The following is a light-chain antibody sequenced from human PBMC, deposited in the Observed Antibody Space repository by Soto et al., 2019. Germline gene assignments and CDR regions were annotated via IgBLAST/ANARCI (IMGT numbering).Light chain of an antibody. CDR3: SSFAGSYSPYV. V-gene: IGLV2-8*01. Sequence: QSALTQPPSASGSPGQSVTISCTGTSSDVGGYNYVSWYQQHPGKAPKLMIYEVSKRPSGVPDRFSGSKTGNTASLTVSGLRPEDEADYFCSSFAGSYSPYVFGTGTKVTVL. CDR2: EVS. J-gene: IGLJ1*01. CDR1: SSDVGGYNY.